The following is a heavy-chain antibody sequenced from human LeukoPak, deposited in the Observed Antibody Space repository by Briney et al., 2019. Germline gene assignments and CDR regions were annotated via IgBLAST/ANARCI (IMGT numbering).Heavy chain of an antibody. CDR1: GGSIITTNW. Sequence: SETLSLTCGVSGGSIITTNWWSWVRQPPGKGLEWIGEVHLNGATNYNPSLESRVSMSIDKSKNQLSLKLSSVTAADTATCYCTRESGAFSPFGFWGQGTLVTVSS. CDR3: TRESGAFSPFGF. V-gene: IGHV4-4*02. D-gene: IGHD1-26*01. J-gene: IGHJ4*02. CDR2: VHLNGAT.